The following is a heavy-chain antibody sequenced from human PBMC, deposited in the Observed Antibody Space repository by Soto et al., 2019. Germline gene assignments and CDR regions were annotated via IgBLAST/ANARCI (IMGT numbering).Heavy chain of an antibody. J-gene: IGHJ3*02. V-gene: IGHV1-46*01. CDR2: INPSGGST. CDR1: GYRFACYY. Sequence: GASVEVSCKASGYRFACYYMQWVRQSTGQGLEWMGIINPSGGSTSYAQKFQGRVTMTRDTSTSTVYMELSSLRSEDTAVYYCARDYYDSSGYYPSYAFDIWGQGTMVTVSS. CDR3: ARDYYDSSGYYPSYAFDI. D-gene: IGHD3-22*01.